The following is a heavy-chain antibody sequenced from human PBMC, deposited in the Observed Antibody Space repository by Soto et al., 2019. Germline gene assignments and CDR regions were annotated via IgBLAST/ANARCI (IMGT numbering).Heavy chain of an antibody. V-gene: IGHV5-10-1*01. CDR1: GYTFTDYW. D-gene: IGHD3-3*01. Sequence: PGESLKISCKGSGYTFTDYWINWVRQMPGKGMEWMGRIDHSDYYTKYSPSFQGHATISADKSIRTAYLEWSSLEASDTAMYYCARARSITIFGVVGFEMDVWGQGTTVTVSS. CDR2: IDHSDYYT. CDR3: ARARSITIFGVVGFEMDV. J-gene: IGHJ6*02.